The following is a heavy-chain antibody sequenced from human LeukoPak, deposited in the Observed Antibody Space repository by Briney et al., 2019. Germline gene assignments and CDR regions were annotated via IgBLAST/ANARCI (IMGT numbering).Heavy chain of an antibody. J-gene: IGHJ3*02. V-gene: IGHV3-11*01. Sequence: GGSLRLSCAASGFTFSDYYMSWIRQAPGKGLEWVSDIRSSGSTTYYADSVKGRFTISRGNAKNSLHLQMNSLRDEDTAVYYCARARDVYSAFDIWGQGTMVTVSS. D-gene: IGHD2-15*01. CDR1: GFTFSDYY. CDR3: ARARDVYSAFDI. CDR2: IRSSGSTT.